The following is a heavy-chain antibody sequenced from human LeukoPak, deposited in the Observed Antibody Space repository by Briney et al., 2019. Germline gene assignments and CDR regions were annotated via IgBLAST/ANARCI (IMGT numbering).Heavy chain of an antibody. D-gene: IGHD6-13*01. J-gene: IGHJ3*02. CDR3: ARSGISWYESPNGFDI. Sequence: TGGTLRLSCAASGFTFSSYSMIWIRQAPGKGLEWVWSISSSNSDIYYADSVKGRFTVSRDGAKNTVYLQMNSLRAEETAVYYCARSGISWYESPNGFDIWGQGTMVTVSS. CDR2: ISSSNSDI. CDR1: GFTFSSYS. V-gene: IGHV3-21*01.